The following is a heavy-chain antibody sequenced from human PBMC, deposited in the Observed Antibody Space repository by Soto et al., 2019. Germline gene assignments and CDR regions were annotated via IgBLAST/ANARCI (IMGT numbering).Heavy chain of an antibody. V-gene: IGHV3-30-3*01. J-gene: IGHJ4*02. CDR1: GFTFSSYA. D-gene: IGHD5-12*01. Sequence: GGSLRLSCAASGFTFSSYAMHWVRQAPGKGLEWVAVISYDGSNKYYADSVKGRFTISRDNSKNTLYLQMNSLRAEDTAVYYCARDPTSKDGYNPYFDYWGQGTLVTVSS. CDR3: ARDPTSKDGYNPYFDY. CDR2: ISYDGSNK.